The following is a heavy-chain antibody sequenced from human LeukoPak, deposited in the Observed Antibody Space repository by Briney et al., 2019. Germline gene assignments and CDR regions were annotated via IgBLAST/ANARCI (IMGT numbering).Heavy chain of an antibody. D-gene: IGHD6-13*01. Sequence: SETLSLTCTVPGASISNYYWSWIRQPAGKALEWIGRIYTSGSTNYNPSLNSRVTMSVDTSKNQFSLKLTSVTAADTALYYCARDGTAGQQSYYYYMDVWGKGTPVTVSS. CDR1: GASISNYY. CDR3: ARDGTAGQQSYYYYMDV. J-gene: IGHJ6*03. V-gene: IGHV4-4*07. CDR2: IYTSGST.